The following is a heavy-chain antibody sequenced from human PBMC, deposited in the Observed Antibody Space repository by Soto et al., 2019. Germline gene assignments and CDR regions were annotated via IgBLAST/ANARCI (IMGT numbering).Heavy chain of an antibody. CDR3: AKDTTYYFDY. D-gene: IGHD1-26*01. J-gene: IGHJ4*02. CDR1: GFTFSSYG. CDR2: ISYDGSNK. V-gene: IGHV3-30*18. Sequence: GGSLRLSCAASGFTFSSYGMHWVRQAPGKGLEWVAVISYDGSNKYYADSVKGRFTISRDNSKNTLYLQMNSLRAEDTAVYYCAKDTTYYFDYWGQGTLVTVSS.